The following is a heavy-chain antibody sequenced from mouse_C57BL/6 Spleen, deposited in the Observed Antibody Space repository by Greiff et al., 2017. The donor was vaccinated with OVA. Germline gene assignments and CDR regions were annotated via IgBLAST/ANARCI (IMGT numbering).Heavy chain of an antibody. V-gene: IGHV2-2*01. CDR3: ARYDWDGDYFDY. J-gene: IGHJ2*01. D-gene: IGHD4-1*01. CDR1: GFSLTSYG. Sequence: VQLKESGPGLVQPSQILSITCTVSGFSLTSYGVHWVRQSPGKGLEWLGVIWSGGSTDYNAAFISRLSISKDNSKSQVFFKMNSLQADDTAIYYCARYDWDGDYFDYWGQGTTLTVSS. CDR2: IWSGGST.